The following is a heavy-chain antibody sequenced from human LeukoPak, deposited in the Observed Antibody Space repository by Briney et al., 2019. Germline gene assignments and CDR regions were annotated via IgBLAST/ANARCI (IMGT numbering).Heavy chain of an antibody. Sequence: ASVKVSCKASGYTFTSYGISWVRRAPGQGLEWMGWISAYNGNTNYAQKLQGRVTMTTDTSTSTAYMELRSLRSDDTAVYYCARVPLPPYDILTGYYLGRPSDYYYYYMDVWGKGTTVTVSS. CDR3: ARVPLPPYDILTGYYLGRPSDYYYYYMDV. J-gene: IGHJ6*03. CDR1: GYTFTSYG. V-gene: IGHV1-18*01. D-gene: IGHD3-9*01. CDR2: ISAYNGNT.